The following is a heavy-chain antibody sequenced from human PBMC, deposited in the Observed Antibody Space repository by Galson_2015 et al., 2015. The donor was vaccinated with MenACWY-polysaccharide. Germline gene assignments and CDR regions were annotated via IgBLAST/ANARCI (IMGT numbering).Heavy chain of an antibody. CDR3: ARDYCSRTSCYGMDV. CDR2: ISYDATNK. CDR1: GFTFSSYT. Sequence: CAASGFTFSSYTMSWVRQAPGKGLEWVAVISYDATNKYYAESVKGRFTISRDNSKNTMYVQMNSLRAEDTAIYYCARDYCSRTSCYGMDVWGQGTTVTVSS. V-gene: IGHV3-30-3*01. D-gene: IGHD2-2*01. J-gene: IGHJ6*02.